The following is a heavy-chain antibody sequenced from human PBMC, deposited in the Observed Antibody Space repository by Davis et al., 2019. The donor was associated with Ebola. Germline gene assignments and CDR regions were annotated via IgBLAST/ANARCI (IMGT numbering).Heavy chain of an antibody. CDR2: ISSSSSTI. CDR1: GFTFSSYS. D-gene: IGHD3-9*01. CDR3: ARSWLSPYYYYGMDV. Sequence: PGGSLRLSCAASGFTFSSYSMNWVRQAPGKGLEWVSYISSSSSTIYYADSVKGRFTTSRDNAKNSLYLQMNSLRDEDTAVYYCARSWLSPYYYYGMDVWGKGTTVTVSS. V-gene: IGHV3-48*02. J-gene: IGHJ6*04.